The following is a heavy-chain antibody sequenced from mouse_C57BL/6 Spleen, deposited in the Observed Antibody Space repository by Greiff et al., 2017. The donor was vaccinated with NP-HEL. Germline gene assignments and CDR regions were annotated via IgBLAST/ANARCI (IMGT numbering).Heavy chain of an antibody. CDR3: AISGRYFGY. CDR2: IYPSDSET. J-gene: IGHJ2*01. D-gene: IGHD4-1*01. Sequence: QVQLQQPGAELVRPGSSVKLSCKASGYTFTSYWMDWVKQRPGQGLEWIGNIYPSDSETHYNQKFKDKATLTVVKSSSTPYMQLSSLTSEDSVVYYCAISGRYFGYWGQGTTLTVSS. V-gene: IGHV1-61*01. CDR1: GYTFTSYW.